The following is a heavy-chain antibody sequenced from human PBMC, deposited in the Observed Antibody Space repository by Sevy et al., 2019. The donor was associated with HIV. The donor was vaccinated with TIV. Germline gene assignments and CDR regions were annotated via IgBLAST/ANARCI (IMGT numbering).Heavy chain of an antibody. J-gene: IGHJ4*02. CDR3: AKGEYSGSGSYFIFDY. Sequence: GVSLRLSCAASGFSFSNHAMSWVRQTPGKGLVWVSAVSGGATDTYYADSVKGRFTISRDNSKNTLYLQMNGLRAEDTAVYFCAKGEYSGSGSYFIFDYWGQGTLVTVSS. CDR2: VSGGATDT. V-gene: IGHV3-23*01. CDR1: GFSFSNHA. D-gene: IGHD3-10*01.